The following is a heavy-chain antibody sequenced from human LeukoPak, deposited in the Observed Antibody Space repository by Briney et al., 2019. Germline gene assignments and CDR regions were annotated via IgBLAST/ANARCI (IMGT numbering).Heavy chain of an antibody. CDR2: INPNSGGT. CDR1: GYTFTGYY. V-gene: IGHV1-2*06. Sequence: GASVKVSCKASGYTFTGYYMHWVRQAPGQGLEWMGRINPNSGGTNYAQKFQGRVTMTRDTSISTAYMELSRLRSDDTAVYYCARDSGTYYYGSGSRNWYFDLWGRGTLVTVSS. D-gene: IGHD3-10*01. J-gene: IGHJ2*01. CDR3: ARDSGTYYYGSGSRNWYFDL.